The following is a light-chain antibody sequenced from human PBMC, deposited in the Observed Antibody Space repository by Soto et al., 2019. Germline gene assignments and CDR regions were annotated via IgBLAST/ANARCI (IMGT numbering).Light chain of an antibody. V-gene: IGKV3-20*01. CDR1: QSVSSSY. Sequence: EIVLTQSPGTLSLSPGERATLSCRASQSVSSSYLGWYQQEPGQAPRLLIYGASSRATGIPDRFSGSGSGTDFTVNICILDSEDFAVYYCQQYGGSSLYTFGQGTKLEI. CDR3: QQYGGSSLYT. CDR2: GAS. J-gene: IGKJ2*01.